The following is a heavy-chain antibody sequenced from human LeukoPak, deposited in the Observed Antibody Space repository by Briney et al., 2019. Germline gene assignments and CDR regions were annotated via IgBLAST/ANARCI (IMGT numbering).Heavy chain of an antibody. CDR1: GYTFTNFK. D-gene: IGHD3-22*01. J-gene: IGHJ4*02. Sequence: EASVKVSCKASGYTFTNFKIHWVRQAPGQGLEWMGWISAYNGDTSYEQRLQGRVTMTTDTSTNIAYMELRSLRSDDTAVYYCASGGGEIVVVSSHPLDYWGQGTLVTVSS. CDR3: ASGGGEIVVVSSHPLDY. V-gene: IGHV1-18*04. CDR2: ISAYNGDT.